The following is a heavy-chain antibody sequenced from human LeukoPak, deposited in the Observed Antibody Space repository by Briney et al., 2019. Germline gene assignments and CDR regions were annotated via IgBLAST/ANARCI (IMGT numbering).Heavy chain of an antibody. J-gene: IGHJ6*03. Sequence: ASVKVSCQASGYTFTSYDINGVRQATGQGLEWMGWMNPNSGNTGYAQKFQGRVTMTRNTSISTAYMELSSLRSEDTDVYYCARGDIRIWTTGHSSMDVWGKGTTVTVSS. CDR3: ARGDIRIWTTGHSSMDV. D-gene: IGHD3-9*01. CDR2: MNPNSGNT. V-gene: IGHV1-8*01. CDR1: GYTFTSYD.